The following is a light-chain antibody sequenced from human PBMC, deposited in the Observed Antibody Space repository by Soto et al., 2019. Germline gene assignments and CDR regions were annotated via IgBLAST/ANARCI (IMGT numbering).Light chain of an antibody. CDR3: QSYDSSLSVV. CDR2: RNN. CDR1: SSNIGSNY. Sequence: QSVLTQPPSASGTPGQRVTISCSGSSSNIGSNYVYWYHQLPGTAPKLVIYRNNQRPSGVPDRISGSKSGTSASLAISGLQAEDEADYYCQSYDSSLSVVFGGGTKLTVL. J-gene: IGLJ2*01. V-gene: IGLV1-47*01.